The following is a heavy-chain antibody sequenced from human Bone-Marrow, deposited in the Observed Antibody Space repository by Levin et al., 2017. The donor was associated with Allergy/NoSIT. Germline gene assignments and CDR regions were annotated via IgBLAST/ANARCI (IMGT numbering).Heavy chain of an antibody. D-gene: IGHD3-22*01. Sequence: SETLSLTCAVYGGSFSGYYWSWIRQPPGKGLEWIGEINHSGSTNYNPSLKSRVTISVDTSKNQFSLKLSSVTAADTAVYYCARGWGTMIVVVITSDAFDIWGQGTMVTVSS. CDR1: GGSFSGYY. V-gene: IGHV4-34*01. J-gene: IGHJ3*02. CDR2: INHSGST. CDR3: ARGWGTMIVVVITSDAFDI.